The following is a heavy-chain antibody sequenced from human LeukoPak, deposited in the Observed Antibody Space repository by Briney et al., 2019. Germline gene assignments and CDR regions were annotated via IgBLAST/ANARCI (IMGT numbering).Heavy chain of an antibody. J-gene: IGHJ4*02. CDR1: GFTFSDYA. CDR2: IWYDGSNK. CDR3: ARDGGYNWNYGPFGNY. D-gene: IGHD1-7*01. Sequence: GGSLRLSCAASGFTFSDYAMSWVRQAPGKGLEWVAVIWYDGSNKYYADSVKGRFTISRDNSKNTLYLQMNSLRAEDTAVYYCARDGGYNWNYGPFGNYWGQGTLVTVSS. V-gene: IGHV3-33*08.